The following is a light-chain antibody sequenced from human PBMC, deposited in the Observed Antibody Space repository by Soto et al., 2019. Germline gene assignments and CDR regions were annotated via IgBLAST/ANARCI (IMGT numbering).Light chain of an antibody. CDR1: QSVLYSSYNKSY. V-gene: IGKV4-1*01. CDR2: WAS. CDR3: QQYYSTLIT. Sequence: DIALTQSPDSLALSLGERATMNCKSSQSVLYSSYNKSYLAWYQVKPGRPPKLLFSWASTRESGVPDRFSGSGSGTDFTLSISSLQAEDVAEYYCQQYYSTLITFFQGTRLEI. J-gene: IGKJ5*01.